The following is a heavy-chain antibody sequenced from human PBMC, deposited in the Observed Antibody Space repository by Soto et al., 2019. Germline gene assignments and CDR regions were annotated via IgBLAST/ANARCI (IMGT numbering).Heavy chain of an antibody. Sequence: ASVKVSCKASGYSFTNNDVSWVRQATGQGLEWMGWMNPGSGDTGYAQKFQGRVTMTRDISIATAYMELSSLRSDDTAIYYCARMETFCSLNWFDPWSQGTLVTASS. CDR1: GYSFTNND. V-gene: IGHV1-8*01. D-gene: IGHD3-10*02. CDR2: MNPGSGDT. J-gene: IGHJ5*02. CDR3: ARMETFCSLNWFDP.